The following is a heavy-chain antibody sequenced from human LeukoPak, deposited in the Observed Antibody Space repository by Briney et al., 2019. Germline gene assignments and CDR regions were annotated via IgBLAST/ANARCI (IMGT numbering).Heavy chain of an antibody. CDR1: GGSFSSYY. V-gene: IGHV4-4*09. D-gene: IGHD2-2*01. CDR3: VGHASSTLCFDC. J-gene: IGHJ4*02. Sequence: LSETLTLTCTVSGGSFSSYYWSWIRQPPGKGLEWIGCIYTCGSTNYNTSIKRRVTIIVETSKTQFSLKLRTVTAADTAVYYCVGHASSTLCFDCWSQGPLVTVSA. CDR2: IYTCGST.